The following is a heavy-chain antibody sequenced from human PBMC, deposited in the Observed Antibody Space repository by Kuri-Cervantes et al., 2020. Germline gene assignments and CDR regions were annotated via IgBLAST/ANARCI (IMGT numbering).Heavy chain of an antibody. V-gene: IGHV1-18*01. Sequence: ASVKVSCKASGYTFNNYDINWVRQATGQGLEWMGWSSVDNGDTKFAQNLQGRVTLTTDTSTSTAYMELRSLRSDDTAVYYCARVGYSISSWMGDFDYWGQGTLVTVSS. CDR1: GYTFNNYD. D-gene: IGHD3-3*02. CDR3: ARVGYSISSWMGDFDY. CDR2: SSVDNGDT. J-gene: IGHJ4*02.